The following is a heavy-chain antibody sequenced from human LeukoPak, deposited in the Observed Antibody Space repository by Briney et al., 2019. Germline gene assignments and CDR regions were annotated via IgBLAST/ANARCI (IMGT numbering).Heavy chain of an antibody. CDR3: ARVYSSSKRYFDY. D-gene: IGHD6-6*01. CDR1: GFTFSSYS. Sequence: GGSLRLSCAASGFTFSSYSMNWVRQAPGKGLEWVSSISSSSSYIYCADSVKGRFTISGDNAKNSLYLQMNSLRAEDTAVYYCARVYSSSKRYFDYWGQGTLVTVSS. CDR2: ISSSSSYI. V-gene: IGHV3-21*01. J-gene: IGHJ4*02.